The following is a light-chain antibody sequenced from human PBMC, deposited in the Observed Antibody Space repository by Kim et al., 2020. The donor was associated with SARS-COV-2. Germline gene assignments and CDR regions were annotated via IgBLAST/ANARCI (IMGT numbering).Light chain of an antibody. CDR2: RDS. V-gene: IGLV3-9*01. Sequence: VALGQTARSTCGGNNIGSKKVHGYQRKPGQAPVLVIYRDSNRPSGIPERFSGSNSGNTATLTISRAQAGDEADYYCQVWDSSTYVFGTGTKVTVL. CDR3: QVWDSSTYV. CDR1: NIGSKK. J-gene: IGLJ1*01.